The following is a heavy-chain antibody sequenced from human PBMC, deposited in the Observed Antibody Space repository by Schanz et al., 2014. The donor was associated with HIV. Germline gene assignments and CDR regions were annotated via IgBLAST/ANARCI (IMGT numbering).Heavy chain of an antibody. V-gene: IGHV3-23*01. CDR1: GFTFSRSA. J-gene: IGHJ5*02. D-gene: IGHD5-12*01. Sequence: EVQLLESGGGLVQPGGSLRLSCTVSGFTFSRSAMTWVRQAPGKGLEWVSGISGNSGHTWYADSVKGRFTISRDNPKNMLYLQMNSLRAEDTAVYYCAKEGGYSGYDHGWLDPWGQGTLVTVSS. CDR3: AKEGGYSGYDHGWLDP. CDR2: ISGNSGHT.